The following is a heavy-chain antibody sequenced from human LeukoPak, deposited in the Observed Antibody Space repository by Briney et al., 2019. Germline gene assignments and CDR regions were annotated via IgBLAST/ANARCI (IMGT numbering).Heavy chain of an antibody. J-gene: IGHJ5*02. CDR2: INHSGST. D-gene: IGHD1-14*01. CDR3: ARGRGYNSLSWFDP. V-gene: IGHV4-34*01. CDR1: GGSFSGYY. Sequence: SETLSLTCAVYGGSFSGYYWSWIRQPPGKGLEWIGEINHSGSTNYNPPLKSRVTISVDTSKNQFSLKLSSVTAADTAVYYCARGRGYNSLSWFDPWGQGTLVTVSS.